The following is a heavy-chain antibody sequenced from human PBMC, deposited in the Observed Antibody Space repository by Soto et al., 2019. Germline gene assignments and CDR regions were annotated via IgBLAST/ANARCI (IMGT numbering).Heavy chain of an antibody. CDR2: IYYSGST. D-gene: IGHD5-18*01. CDR3: ARRYGSCFDY. Sequence: QVQLQESGPGLVKPSETLSLTCTVSGGSISSYYWSWIRQPPGKGLEWIGYIYYSGSTNYNPSLKSRVTLPXDTSQNQFSLKLSSVTAADTAVYYCARRYGSCFDYWGQGTLVTVSS. V-gene: IGHV4-59*08. J-gene: IGHJ4*02. CDR1: GGSISSYY.